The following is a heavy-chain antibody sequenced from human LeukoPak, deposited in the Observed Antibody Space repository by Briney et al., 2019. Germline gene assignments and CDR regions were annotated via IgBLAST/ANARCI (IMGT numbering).Heavy chain of an antibody. J-gene: IGHJ4*02. CDR2: IIPILGIA. CDR3: ASGSGPTSGFNY. CDR1: GGTFSSYA. D-gene: IGHD3-10*01. V-gene: IGHV1-69*04. Sequence: EASVKVSCKASGGTFSSYAISWVRQAPGQGLEWMGRIIPILGIANYAQKFQGRVTITADKSTGAAYMELSSLRSEDTAVYYCASGSGPTSGFNYWGQGTLVTVSS.